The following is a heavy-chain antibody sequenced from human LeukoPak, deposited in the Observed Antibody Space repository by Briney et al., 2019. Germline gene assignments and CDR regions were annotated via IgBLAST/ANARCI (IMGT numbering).Heavy chain of an antibody. CDR1: GFTFSSYA. J-gene: IGHJ4*02. D-gene: IGHD5-24*01. CDR3: AREGESLRDGYNYFFDY. V-gene: IGHV3-30*04. CDR2: ISYDGSNK. Sequence: GGSLRLSCAASGFTFSSYAMHWVRQAPGKGLEWVAVISYDGSNKYYADSVKGRFTISRDNSKNTLYLQMNSLRAEDTAVYYCAREGESLRDGYNYFFDYWGQGTLVTVSS.